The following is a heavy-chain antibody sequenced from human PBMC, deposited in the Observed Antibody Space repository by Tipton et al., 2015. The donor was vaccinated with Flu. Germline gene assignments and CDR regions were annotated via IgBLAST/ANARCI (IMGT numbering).Heavy chain of an antibody. V-gene: IGHV4-61*09. CDR2: VYTSGRN. D-gene: IGHD3/OR15-3a*01. J-gene: IGHJ5*02. CDR3: ARAWAGYGYNYFDP. CDR1: GGSITSGSFY. Sequence: TLSLTCSVFGGSITSGSFYWSWIRQPAGRGLQWIGYVYTSGRNDYNPSLKSRVTISLDTSKNQFSLRLTSVTAADTAMYYCARAWAGYGYNYFDPWGQETLVTVSS.